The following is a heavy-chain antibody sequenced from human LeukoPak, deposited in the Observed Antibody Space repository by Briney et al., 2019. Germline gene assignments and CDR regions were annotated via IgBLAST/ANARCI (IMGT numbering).Heavy chain of an antibody. CDR1: GFTFSSYA. V-gene: IGHV3-30-3*01. CDR2: ISYDGSNK. D-gene: IGHD3-22*01. Sequence: PGGSLRLPCAASGFTFSSYAMHWVRQAPGKGLEWVAVISYDGSNKYYADSVKGRFTISRDNSKNALYLQMNSLRAEDTAVYYCARDGENYDSSGYYYSSFDYWGQGTLVTVSS. J-gene: IGHJ4*02. CDR3: ARDGENYDSSGYYYSSFDY.